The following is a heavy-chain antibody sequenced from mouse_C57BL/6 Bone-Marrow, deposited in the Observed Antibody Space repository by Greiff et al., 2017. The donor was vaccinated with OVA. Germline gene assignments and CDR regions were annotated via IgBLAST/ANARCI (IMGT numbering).Heavy chain of an antibody. J-gene: IGHJ1*03. CDR2: INPNNGGT. V-gene: IGHV1-26*01. D-gene: IGHD1-1*01. CDR3: ARPMDYYGSSYWYFDV. Sequence: EVQLQQSGPELVKPGASVKISCKASGYTFTDYYMNWVKQSHGKSLEWIGDINPNNGGTSYNQKFKGKATLTVAKSSCTAYMELRSLTSEDAAVYDCARPMDYYGSSYWYFDVWGTGTTVTVSS. CDR1: GYTFTDYY.